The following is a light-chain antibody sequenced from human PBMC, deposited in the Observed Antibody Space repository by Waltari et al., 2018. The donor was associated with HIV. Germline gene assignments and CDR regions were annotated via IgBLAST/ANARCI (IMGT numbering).Light chain of an antibody. CDR3: QQYYAYPRT. CDR1: PDVRTF. Sequence: AIRMTQSPSSISASTADNITVICLASPDVRTFVGWYQQKPGTAPKRLMSAASKLQSGLPSRFSGNGSDTEFTLTINCLQSEDYATYYCQQYYAYPRTFGQGTRV. V-gene: IGKV1-8*01. CDR2: AAS. J-gene: IGKJ1*01.